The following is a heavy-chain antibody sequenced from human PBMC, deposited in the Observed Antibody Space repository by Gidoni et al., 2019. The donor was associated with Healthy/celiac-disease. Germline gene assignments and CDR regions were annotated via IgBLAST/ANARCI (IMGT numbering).Heavy chain of an antibody. V-gene: IGHV1-69*01. CDR2: IIPIFGTA. J-gene: IGHJ6*02. CDR3: ARGGGGYTMGYYYGMDV. D-gene: IGHD3-22*01. Sequence: QVQRVQSGAEVKKPGSSVKVSCKASGGTFSSYAISWVRQAPGQGLEWMGGIIPIFGTATYAQKFQGRVTITADESTSTAYMELSSLRSEDTAVYYCARGGGGYTMGYYYGMDVWGQGTTVTVSS. CDR1: GGTFSSYA.